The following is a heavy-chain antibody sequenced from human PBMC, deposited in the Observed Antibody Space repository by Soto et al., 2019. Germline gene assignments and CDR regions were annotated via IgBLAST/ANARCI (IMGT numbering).Heavy chain of an antibody. D-gene: IGHD3-10*01. Sequence: QVQLVQSGAEVKKPGASVKVSCKASGYTFPNYGITWVRQAPGQGLEWMGWISAYKTNIKYAQKFQGRVTLTTDTSTSTAYMELRSLRSDDTAIYYCVRDLDGSGAYYTAFWGQGTLVTVCS. CDR1: GYTFPNYG. J-gene: IGHJ1*01. CDR3: VRDLDGSGAYYTAF. CDR2: ISAYKTNI. V-gene: IGHV1-18*01.